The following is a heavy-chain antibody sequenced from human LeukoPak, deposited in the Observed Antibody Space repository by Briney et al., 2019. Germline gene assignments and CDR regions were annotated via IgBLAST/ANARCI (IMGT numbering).Heavy chain of an antibody. V-gene: IGHV6-1*01. CDR2: TYYRSKWYN. CDR1: GDSVSSNSAA. D-gene: IGHD4-23*01. CDR3: VRGDYGGSYYYYYYGMDV. J-gene: IGHJ6*02. Sequence: SQTLSLTCAISGDSVSSNSAAWNWIRRSPSRGLEWLGRTYYRSKWYNDYAVSVKSRITINPDTSKNQFSLQLNSVTPEDTAVYYCVRGDYGGSYYYYYYGMDVWGQGTTVNVSS.